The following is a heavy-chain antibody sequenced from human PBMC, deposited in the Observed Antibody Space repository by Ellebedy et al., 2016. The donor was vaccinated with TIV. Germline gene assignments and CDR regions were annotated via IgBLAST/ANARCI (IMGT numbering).Heavy chain of an antibody. Sequence: SETLSLTCTVSGGSISRSTSYWGWIRQPPGKGLEWIGTIDYSGSTYYNPSLKSRVTISVHTSKNQFSLKLNSVTAADTAVYSCARNLLIFTFDKCDFDLWGRGTLVTVSS. J-gene: IGHJ2*01. V-gene: IGHV4-39*01. CDR1: GGSISRSTSY. CDR3: ARNLLIFTFDKCDFDL. D-gene: IGHD3/OR15-3a*01. CDR2: IDYSGST.